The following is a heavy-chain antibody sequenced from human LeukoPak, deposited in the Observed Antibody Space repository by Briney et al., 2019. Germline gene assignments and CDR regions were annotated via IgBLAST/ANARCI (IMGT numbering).Heavy chain of an antibody. J-gene: IGHJ4*02. Sequence: SVKVSCKASGYTFTSYYMHWVRQAPGQGLEWMGGIIPIFGTANYAQKFQGRVTITTDESTSTAYMEVSSLRSEDTAVYYCGRKAGDCGGGSCYSIDYWGQGTLVTVSS. V-gene: IGHV1-69*05. CDR1: GYTFTSYY. CDR2: IIPIFGTA. D-gene: IGHD2-15*01. CDR3: GRKAGDCGGGSCYSIDY.